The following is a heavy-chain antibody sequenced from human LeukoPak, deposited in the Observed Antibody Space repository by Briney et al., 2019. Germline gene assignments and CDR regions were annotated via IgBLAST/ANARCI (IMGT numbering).Heavy chain of an antibody. V-gene: IGHV3-30-3*01. CDR1: GFIFSGHV. Sequence: PGGSLRLSCAASGFIFSGHVMHWVRQAPGKGLEWVSLISYDGSNKDYADSVKGRFTISRDNAKNSLSVQMTTLRAEDTAVYYCARLFWNGYYPISFDHYYGMDVWGQGTTVTVSS. D-gene: IGHD3-3*01. CDR2: ISYDGSNK. J-gene: IGHJ6*02. CDR3: ARLFWNGYYPISFDHYYGMDV.